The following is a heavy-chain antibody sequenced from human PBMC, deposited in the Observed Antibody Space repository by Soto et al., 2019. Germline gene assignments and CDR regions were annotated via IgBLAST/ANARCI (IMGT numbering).Heavy chain of an antibody. Sequence: QVQLVQSGAEVRKPGSSVTGSCKASGGTFSNYAISWVRQAPGQGLEWMGGIIPIVGTGSYAQKFQGRVTITADDSTSTAYMELSSLRFEETAVYYCAKVVSLVPTASTHYYYHIDVWGPVTTVTVSS. CDR3: AKVVSLVPTASTHYYYHIDV. CDR2: IIPIVGTG. D-gene: IGHD1-1*01. CDR1: GGTFSNYA. J-gene: IGHJ6*02. V-gene: IGHV1-69*01.